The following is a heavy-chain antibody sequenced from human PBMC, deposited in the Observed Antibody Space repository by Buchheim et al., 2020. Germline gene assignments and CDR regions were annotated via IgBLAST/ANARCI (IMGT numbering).Heavy chain of an antibody. D-gene: IGHD5-18*01. CDR2: ISWDGGTT. CDR1: GFTFDDYT. V-gene: IGHV3-43*01. J-gene: IGHJ6*02. Sequence: DVQLVESGGVVVQPGGSLRLSCAASGFTFDDYTFHWVRQVPGKGLEWVSVISWDGGTTYYADSVKGRFTISRDNSKDSLYLPMNSLRNEDTALYYCARVDTRMVTDYTGVDVWGQGT. CDR3: ARVDTRMVTDYTGVDV.